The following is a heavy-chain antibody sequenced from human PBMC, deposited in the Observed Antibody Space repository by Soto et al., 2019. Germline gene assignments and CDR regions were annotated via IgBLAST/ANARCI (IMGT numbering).Heavy chain of an antibody. V-gene: IGHV1-69*01. CDR3: ARGGEGWDYGDYDSNWFDP. CDR2: IIPIFGTA. Sequence: QVQLVQSGAEVKKPGSSVKVSCKASGGTFSSYAISWVRQAPGQGLEWMGGIIPIFGTANYAQKFQGRVTITADESQSTAYMELSSLRSEDTAVYYCARGGEGWDYGDYDSNWFDPWGQGTLVTVSS. D-gene: IGHD4-17*01. J-gene: IGHJ5*02. CDR1: GGTFSSYA.